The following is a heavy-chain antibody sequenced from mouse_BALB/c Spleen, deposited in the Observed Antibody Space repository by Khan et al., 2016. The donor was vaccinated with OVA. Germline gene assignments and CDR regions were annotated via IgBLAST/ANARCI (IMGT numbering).Heavy chain of an antibody. CDR1: GFSLTNYG. V-gene: IGHV2-2*02. CDR3: AKNRNGYFDY. CDR2: RWSGGIT. Sequence: QVQLKESGPGLVQPSQSLSITCTVSGFSLTNYGVHWVRQSPGKGLEWLGVRWSGGITDYNETFISRLSISKDISKSQVFFKMNSLQANDTAIYYCAKNRNGYFDYWGQGTTLTVSS. J-gene: IGHJ2*01. D-gene: IGHD1-1*02.